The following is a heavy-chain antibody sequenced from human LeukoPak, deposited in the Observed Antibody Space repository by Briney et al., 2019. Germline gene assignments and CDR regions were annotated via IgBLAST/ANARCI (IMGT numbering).Heavy chain of an antibody. Sequence: GGSLRLSCAASGFTFSDYYMNWIRQAPGKGLEWVSYISSSGSSIDYADSVKGRFIISRDNAKNSLYLQMNSLRVEDTAVYYCARRKQLVRSPFDPWGQGTLVTVSS. CDR3: ARRKQLVRSPFDP. CDR1: GFTFSDYY. D-gene: IGHD6-13*01. V-gene: IGHV3-11*04. J-gene: IGHJ5*02. CDR2: ISSSGSSI.